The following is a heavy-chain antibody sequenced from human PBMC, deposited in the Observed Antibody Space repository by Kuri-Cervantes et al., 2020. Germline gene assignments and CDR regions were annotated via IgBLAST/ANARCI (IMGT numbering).Heavy chain of an antibody. CDR1: GFTFRSYG. J-gene: IGHJ4*02. D-gene: IGHD5-24*01. V-gene: IGHV3-33*01. CDR2: IWYDGSNQ. Sequence: GGSLRLSCAASGFTFRSYGMHWVRQAPGKGLEWVAVIWYDGSNQYYADPVRGRFTISRDNSKNTVYLQMNSLRAEDTAVYYCARGGKDGYNYFMSYYWGQGTLVTVSS. CDR3: ARGGKDGYNYFMSYY.